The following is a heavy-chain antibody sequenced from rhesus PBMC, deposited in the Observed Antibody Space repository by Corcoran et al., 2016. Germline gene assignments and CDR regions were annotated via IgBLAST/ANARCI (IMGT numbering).Heavy chain of an antibody. D-gene: IGHD5-42*01. CDR1: GFTFSSSG. J-gene: IGHJ4*01. V-gene: IGHV3-54*02. CDR2: IAYDGSKK. Sequence: EVQLVESGGGLVQPGGSMRLSCAASGFTFSSSGMHWVRQAPGKGLEWVAVIAYDGSKKYYADTGKDRFTNSKDNSKNMLYLQMNNLKVEDTAAYYCARYLRGYIEDYWGQRVLVTVSS. CDR3: ARYLRGYIEDY.